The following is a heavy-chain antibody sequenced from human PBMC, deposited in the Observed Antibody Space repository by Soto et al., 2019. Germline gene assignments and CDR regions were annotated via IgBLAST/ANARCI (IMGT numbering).Heavy chain of an antibody. V-gene: IGHV4-30-4*01. J-gene: IGHJ6*02. CDR1: GGSISSGDYY. D-gene: IGHD6-13*01. Sequence: SETLSLTXTVSGGSISSGDYYWSWIRQPPGKGLEWIGYIYYSGSTYYNPSLKSRVTISVDTSKNQFSLKLSSVTAADTAVYYCARHRDLIAAAVTEKYGMDVWGQGTTVTVSS. CDR3: ARHRDLIAAAVTEKYGMDV. CDR2: IYYSGST.